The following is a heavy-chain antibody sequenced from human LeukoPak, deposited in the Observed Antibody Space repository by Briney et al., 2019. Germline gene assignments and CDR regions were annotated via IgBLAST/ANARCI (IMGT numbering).Heavy chain of an antibody. CDR2: ISSSSYI. V-gene: IGHV3-21*05. CDR3: ARVTRYYDILTGFYYSGMDV. D-gene: IGHD3-9*01. Sequence: PGGSLRLSCAASGFTFSSYSMNWVRQAPGKGLEWVSYISSSSYIYYADSVKGRFTISRDNAKNSLYLQMNSLRAEDTAVYYCARVTRYYDILTGFYYSGMDVWGQGTTVTVSS. CDR1: GFTFSSYS. J-gene: IGHJ6*02.